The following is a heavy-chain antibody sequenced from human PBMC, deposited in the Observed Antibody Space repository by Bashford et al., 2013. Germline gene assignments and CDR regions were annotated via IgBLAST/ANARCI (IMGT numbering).Heavy chain of an antibody. CDR2: GT. V-gene: IGHV1-2*02. D-gene: IGHD2-15*01. CDR3: ARVKYYGSGGYLPLDF. Sequence: GTKYAQKFQGRVTVTRDTSVVTVFMELNSLTSDDTAEYYCARVKYYGSGGYLPLDFWGQGTLVTVSS. J-gene: IGHJ4*02.